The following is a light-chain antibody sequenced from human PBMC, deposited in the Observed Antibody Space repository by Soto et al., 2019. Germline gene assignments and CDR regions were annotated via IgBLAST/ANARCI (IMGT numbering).Light chain of an antibody. CDR2: EVT. J-gene: IGLJ2*01. Sequence: QSALTQPASVSGSPGQSITISCTGTSSDVGSYHCVSWYQQLPGEAPKLMIYEVTKRPSGISKRFSGSKSGNAASLTIAELQAEDEADYYCSSYGRSSLIFGGGTKLTVL. CDR3: SSYGRSSLI. CDR1: SSDVGSYHC. V-gene: IGLV2-14*01.